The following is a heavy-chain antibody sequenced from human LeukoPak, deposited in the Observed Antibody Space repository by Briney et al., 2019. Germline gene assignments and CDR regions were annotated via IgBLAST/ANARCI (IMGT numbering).Heavy chain of an antibody. Sequence: SETLSLTCTVSGGSISSGSYYWSWIRQPAGKGLEWIGRIYTSGSTNYNPSLKSRVTISVDTSKNQCSLKLSSVTAADTAVYYCARGRPLYYDSSGYYFDYWGQGTLVTVSS. CDR3: ARGRPLYYDSSGYYFDY. D-gene: IGHD3-22*01. J-gene: IGHJ4*02. CDR2: IYTSGST. V-gene: IGHV4-61*02. CDR1: GGSISSGSYY.